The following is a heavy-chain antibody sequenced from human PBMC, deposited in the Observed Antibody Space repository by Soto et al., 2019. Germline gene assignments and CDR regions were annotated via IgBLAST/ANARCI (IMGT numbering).Heavy chain of an antibody. CDR1: GFTFSSYE. CDR3: ASRPLYSGMDV. CDR2: ISSSGSTI. Sequence: EVQLVESGGGLVQPGGSLRLSCAASGFTFSSYEMNWVRQAPGKGLEWVSYISSSGSTIYYAESVKGRFTISRDNAKNSLYLQMNSLRAEDTAVYYCASRPLYSGMDVWGQGTTVTVSS. V-gene: IGHV3-48*03. J-gene: IGHJ6*02.